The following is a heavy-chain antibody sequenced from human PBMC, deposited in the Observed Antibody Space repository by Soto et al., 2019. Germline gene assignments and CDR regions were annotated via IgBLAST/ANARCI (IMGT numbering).Heavy chain of an antibody. CDR3: ARRVAAAGVYNWFDP. CDR2: IYYSGST. CDR1: GGSINTYY. D-gene: IGHD6-13*01. Sequence: SETLSLTCAVSGGSINTYYWSWVRQPPGKGLEWIGYIYYSGSTNYNPSLKSRVTISVDTSKNQFSLKLSSVTAADTAVYYCARRVAAAGVYNWFDPWGQGTLVTVSS. J-gene: IGHJ5*02. V-gene: IGHV4-59*01.